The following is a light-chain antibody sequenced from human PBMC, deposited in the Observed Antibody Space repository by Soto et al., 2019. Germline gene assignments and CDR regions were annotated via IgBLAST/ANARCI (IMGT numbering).Light chain of an antibody. CDR2: DAS. Sequence: EIVLTQSPATLSLSPGERATLSCRASQSVSSYLAWYQQKPGQAPRLLIYDASSRATGIPARFSGSGSGTDFPLTISSLEPEDFAVYYCQPRSNWPRTFGQGTKVEIK. CDR1: QSVSSY. CDR3: QPRSNWPRT. J-gene: IGKJ1*01. V-gene: IGKV3-11*01.